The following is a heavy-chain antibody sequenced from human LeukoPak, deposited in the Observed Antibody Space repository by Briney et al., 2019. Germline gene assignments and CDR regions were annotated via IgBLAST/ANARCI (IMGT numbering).Heavy chain of an antibody. D-gene: IGHD3-16*01. CDR2: IKSNTDGGTT. J-gene: IGHJ4*02. CDR1: GFTFSNAW. CDR3: CTEFFGAYNY. Sequence: PGGSLRLSCAGSGFTFSNAWMSWVRQAPGKGLEWVGRIKSNTDGGTTDFAAPVNGRFTISRDDSKTTLYLQMNSLKTEDTAVYFCCTEFFGAYNYWGQGILVTVSS. V-gene: IGHV3-15*01.